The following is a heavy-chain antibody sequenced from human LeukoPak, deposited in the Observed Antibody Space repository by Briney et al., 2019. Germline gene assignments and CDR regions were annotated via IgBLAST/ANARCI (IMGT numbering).Heavy chain of an antibody. V-gene: IGHV1-2*02. J-gene: IGHJ5*02. CDR1: GYTFTGYY. D-gene: IGHD2-2*01. CDR2: INPNSGGT. CDR3: AREWSGLGYCSSTSCYRVFDP. Sequence: GASVTVSCQASGYTFTGYYMHWVRQAPGQGLEWMGWINPNSGGTNYAQKFQGRVTMTRDTSISTAYMELSRLRSDDTAVYYCAREWSGLGYCSSTSCYRVFDPWRQGAQVTVSS.